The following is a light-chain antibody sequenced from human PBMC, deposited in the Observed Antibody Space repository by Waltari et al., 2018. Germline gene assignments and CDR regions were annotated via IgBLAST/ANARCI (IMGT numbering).Light chain of an antibody. CDR2: VNSDGSH. CDR3: QTGGHGTWV. V-gene: IGLV4-69*01. J-gene: IGLJ3*02. Sequence: QLVLTQSPSASASLGASVKLTCTLSSGPSSNVIAWLQQQPEKGPRYLMMVNSDGSHSRGDEIPDRFSGSSSGAERYLTISSLQSEDEADYYCQTGGHGTWVFGGGTKLTVL. CDR1: SGPSSNV.